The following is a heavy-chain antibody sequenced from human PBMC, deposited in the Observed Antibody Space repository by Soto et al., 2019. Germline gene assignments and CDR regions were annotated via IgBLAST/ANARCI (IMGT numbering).Heavy chain of an antibody. CDR3: ARGTFRADFDI. CDR1: GYSFTSYW. Sequence: EVQLLQSGAEVEKPGESLKISCKGSGYSFTSYWIAWVRQMPGKGLEWMGIIHPGDSDTRYSPSFQGQVTISADKSISTAYLQWSSLKASDSATYYCARGTFRADFDIWGQGTMVTVSS. D-gene: IGHD6-19*01. V-gene: IGHV5-51*01. J-gene: IGHJ3*02. CDR2: IHPGDSDT.